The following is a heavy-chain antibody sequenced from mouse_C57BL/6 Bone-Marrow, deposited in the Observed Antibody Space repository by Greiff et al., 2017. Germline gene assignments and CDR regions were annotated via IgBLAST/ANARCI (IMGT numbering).Heavy chain of an antibody. CDR3: ARRATVVDFDV. CDR2: INPSTGGT. V-gene: IGHV1-42*01. D-gene: IGHD1-1*01. Sequence: EVQRVESGPELVKPGASVKISCKASGYSFTGYYMNWVKQSPEKSLEWIGEINPSTGGTTYNQKFKAKATLTVDKSSSTAYMQLKSLTSEDSAVYYCARRATVVDFDVWGTGTTVTVSS. J-gene: IGHJ1*03. CDR1: GYSFTGYY.